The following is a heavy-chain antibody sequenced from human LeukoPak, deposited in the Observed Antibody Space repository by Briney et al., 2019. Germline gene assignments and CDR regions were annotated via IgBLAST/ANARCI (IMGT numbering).Heavy chain of an antibody. CDR1: GYTFTDYD. D-gene: IGHD2-2*01. V-gene: IGHV1-8*01. CDR3: ARVTSGMRYNWFDP. CDR2: IHPRSGYS. Sequence: ASVKVSCKTSGYTFTDYDVNWVRQAPGQGLEWMGYIHPRSGYSGSVQRFQGRLSMTRDVSTDTAYMELSTLTSDDTAVYYCARVTSGMRYNWFDPWGQGTLIIVSS. J-gene: IGHJ5*02.